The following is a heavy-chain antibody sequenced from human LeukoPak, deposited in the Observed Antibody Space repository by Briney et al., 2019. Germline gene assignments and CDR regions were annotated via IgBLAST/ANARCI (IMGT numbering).Heavy chain of an antibody. V-gene: IGHV4-39*01. D-gene: IGHD3-22*01. J-gene: IGHJ3*02. CDR1: GGSISSSSYY. CDR3: ARNETYYYDSSGYLQSAFDI. CDR2: IYDSGST. Sequence: SETLSLTCTVSGGSISSSSYYWGWIRQPPGKGLEWIVSIYDSGSTYYNPSLKSRVTISVDTSKNQFSLKLNSVTAADTAVYYCARNETYYYDSSGYLQSAFDIWGQGTMVTVSS.